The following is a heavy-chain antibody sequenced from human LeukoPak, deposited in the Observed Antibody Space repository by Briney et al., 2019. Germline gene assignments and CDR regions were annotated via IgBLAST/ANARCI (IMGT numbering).Heavy chain of an antibody. CDR3: ARDQGAGHLIP. D-gene: IGHD4/OR15-4a*01. V-gene: IGHV3-74*01. CDR2: INSEGSST. J-gene: IGHJ5*02. Sequence: GGSLRLSCAASGFTFSSYWMHWVRRAPGKGVVWVSRINSEGSSTSYADSVKGRFTISRDNAKNTLYLQMNSLRAEDTAVYYCARDQGAGHLIPWGQGTLVTVSS. CDR1: GFTFSSYW.